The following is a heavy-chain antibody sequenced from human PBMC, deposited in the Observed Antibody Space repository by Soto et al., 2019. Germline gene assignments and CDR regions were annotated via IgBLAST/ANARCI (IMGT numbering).Heavy chain of an antibody. CDR2: IDYRGTI. V-gene: IGHV4-39*02. J-gene: IGHJ5*02. Sequence: PSETLSLTCTVSGGSIATSSYFWAWIRRPPGKGLEWIGSIDYRGTIYNNPYLKSRVTISVDTSKNHFSLKLDSVTAADTALYYCSRSAPEGCEPWGQGNMVIVSA. CDR3: SRSAPEGCEP. CDR1: GGSIATSSYF.